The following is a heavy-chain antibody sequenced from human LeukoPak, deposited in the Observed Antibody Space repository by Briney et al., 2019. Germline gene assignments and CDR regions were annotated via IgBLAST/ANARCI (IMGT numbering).Heavy chain of an antibody. CDR3: ARPQGYQLLDFEY. D-gene: IGHD2-2*01. V-gene: IGHV4-39*01. J-gene: IGHJ4*02. CDR1: VGSISSISYY. Sequence: PSETLSLTCTVSVGSISSISYYCGWIRQPPGKGLELIGSIYYSGSTYYNPSLKSRVTISVDTSKNQFSLKLSSVTAADTAVYYCARPQGYQLLDFEYWGQGTLVTVSS. CDR2: IYYSGST.